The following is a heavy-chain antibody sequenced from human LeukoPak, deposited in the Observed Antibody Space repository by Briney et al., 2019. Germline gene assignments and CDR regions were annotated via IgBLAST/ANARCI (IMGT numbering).Heavy chain of an antibody. Sequence: SETLSLTCTVSGGSISSSNYYWGWIRQPPGKGLEWIGNIYYSGTTYYNPSLRSRVIISVDTSKNQFSLKLSSVTAADTAVYYCARDMVRGVIDGYWGQGTLVTVSS. D-gene: IGHD3-10*01. CDR3: ARDMVRGVIDGY. CDR1: GGSISSSNYY. J-gene: IGHJ4*02. V-gene: IGHV4-39*07. CDR2: IYYSGTT.